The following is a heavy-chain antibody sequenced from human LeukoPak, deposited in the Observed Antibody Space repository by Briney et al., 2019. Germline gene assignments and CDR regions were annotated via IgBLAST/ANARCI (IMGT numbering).Heavy chain of an antibody. CDR1: GFIFSNYA. V-gene: IGHV3-30*04. J-gene: IGHJ6*02. Sequence: GGSLRLSCAVSGFIFSNYAMHWVRQAPGKGLEWVAVTAYDGSNEYYADSVKGRFTISRDNAKNTLNLQMNSPRAEDTAVYYCARDMRGDSGDYSSPDYYYGMDVWGQGTTVTVSS. D-gene: IGHD4-17*01. CDR3: ARDMRGDSGDYSSPDYYYGMDV. CDR2: TAYDGSNE.